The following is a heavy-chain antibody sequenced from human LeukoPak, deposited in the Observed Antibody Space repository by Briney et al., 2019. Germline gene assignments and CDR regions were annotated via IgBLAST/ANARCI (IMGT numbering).Heavy chain of an antibody. CDR2: ISYDGSNK. J-gene: IGHJ4*02. V-gene: IGHV3-30*18. D-gene: IGHD2-2*01. Sequence: GGSLRLSCAASGFTFSSYGMHWVRQAPGKGLEWVAVISYDGSNKYYADSVKGRFTISRDNSKNTLYLQMNSLRAEDTAVYYCAKDNSRYCSSTSCPSPGFDYWGQGTLVTVSS. CDR3: AKDNSRYCSSTSCPSPGFDY. CDR1: GFTFSSYG.